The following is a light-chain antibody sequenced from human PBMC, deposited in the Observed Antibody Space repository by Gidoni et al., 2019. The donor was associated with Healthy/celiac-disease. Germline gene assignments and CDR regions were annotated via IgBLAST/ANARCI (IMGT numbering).Light chain of an antibody. CDR3: QQYNSYSWT. CDR2: KAS. J-gene: IGKJ1*01. V-gene: IGKV1-5*03. CDR1: SW. Sequence: SWLAWYQQKPGKAPKLLIYKASSLESGVPSRFSGSGSGTEFTLTISSLQPDDFATYYCQQYNSYSWTFXXXTKAEIK.